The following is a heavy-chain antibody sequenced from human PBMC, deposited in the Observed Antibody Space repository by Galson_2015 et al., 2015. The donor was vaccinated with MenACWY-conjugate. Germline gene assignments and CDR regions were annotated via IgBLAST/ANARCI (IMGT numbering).Heavy chain of an antibody. CDR2: FNPANSET. D-gene: IGHD1-26*01. CDR3: ARHPPGGRGLDV. J-gene: IGHJ6*02. V-gene: IGHV5-51*01. CDR1: GYSFPHYW. Sequence: QSGAEVTKPGESLAISCKGSGYSFPHYWIGWVRQMPGKGLEWMGLFNPANSETRYSPSFQGQVTISADESISTAYLQWTSLKASDTAMYYCARHPPGGRGLDVWGRGTTVTVSS.